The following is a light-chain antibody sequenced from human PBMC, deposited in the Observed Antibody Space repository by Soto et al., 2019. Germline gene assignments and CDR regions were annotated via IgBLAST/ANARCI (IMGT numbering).Light chain of an antibody. Sequence: DIQMTQSPSTLSGSVGDRVTITCRASQTIRSWLAWYQQKPGKAPKLLIYKASSLESGVPSRFSGSGSGTEFTLTISSLQPDDFATYYCQQYNSYWTFGQGTKVDI. CDR1: QTIRSW. CDR2: KAS. V-gene: IGKV1-5*03. J-gene: IGKJ1*01. CDR3: QQYNSYWT.